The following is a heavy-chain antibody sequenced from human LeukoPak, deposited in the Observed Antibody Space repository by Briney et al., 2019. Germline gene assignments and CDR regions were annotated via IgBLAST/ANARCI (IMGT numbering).Heavy chain of an antibody. CDR3: ARGPPFYDSSGSRDYYFDY. CDR1: SGSFSGYY. Sequence: SETLSLTCAVYSGSFSGYYWSWIRQPPGKGLEWIGEINHSGSTNYNPSLKSRVTISVDTSKNQFSLKLSSVTAADTAVYYCARGPPFYDSSGSRDYYFDYWGQGTLVTVSS. CDR2: INHSGST. J-gene: IGHJ4*02. D-gene: IGHD3-22*01. V-gene: IGHV4-34*01.